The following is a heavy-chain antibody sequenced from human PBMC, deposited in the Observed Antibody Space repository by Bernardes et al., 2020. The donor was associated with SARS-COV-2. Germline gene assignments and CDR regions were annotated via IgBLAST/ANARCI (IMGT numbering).Heavy chain of an antibody. J-gene: IGHJ4*02. V-gene: IGHV4-59*01. CDR1: GGSISSSY. CDR3: ARAQYYDYIWGSYRHDY. Sequence: SETLTLTCTVSGGSISSSYWSWIRQPPGQGLAWIGYIYYSGSTNYNPSLKSRVTISVDTSKNQFSLKLSSVTAADTAVYYCARAQYYDYIWGSYRHDYWGQGTLVTVSS. CDR2: IYYSGST. D-gene: IGHD3-16*02.